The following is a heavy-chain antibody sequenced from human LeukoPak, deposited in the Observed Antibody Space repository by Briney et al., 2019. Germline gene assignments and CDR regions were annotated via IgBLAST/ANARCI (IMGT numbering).Heavy chain of an antibody. D-gene: IGHD6-19*01. J-gene: IGHJ3*01. Sequence: PGGSLRLSCVASGFSFIIYAMTWVRQAPGKGLEWVSGISGSGGGTYYGDFVKGRFTISRDNSKNTLYLQMNGLRADDTAAYYCARLKGGLAAAFDVWGQGTMVTVSS. CDR2: ISGSGGGT. CDR1: GFSFIIYA. V-gene: IGHV3-23*01. CDR3: ARLKGGLAAAFDV.